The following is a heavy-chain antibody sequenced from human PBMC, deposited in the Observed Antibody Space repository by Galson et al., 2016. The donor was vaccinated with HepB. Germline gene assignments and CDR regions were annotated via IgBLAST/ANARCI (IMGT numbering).Heavy chain of an antibody. CDR3: AEYYYDGSCYEWPFDY. CDR1: GLTSSTYG. CDR2: ISYDGGDK. V-gene: IGHV3-30*03. J-gene: IGHJ4*02. Sequence: SLRLSCAASGLTSSTYGMHWVRQAPGKGLEWVAVISYDGGDKYYADSVKGRFTISRDNSNNTLYLQMNSLRAEDTAVYYCAEYYYDGSCYEWPFDYWGQGTLVTVAS. D-gene: IGHD3-22*01.